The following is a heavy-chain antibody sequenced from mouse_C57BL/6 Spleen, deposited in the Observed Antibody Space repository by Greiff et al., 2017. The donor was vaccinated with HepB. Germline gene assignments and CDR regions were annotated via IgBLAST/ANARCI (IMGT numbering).Heavy chain of an antibody. Sequence: VQLQQSGTVLARPGASVKMSCKTSGYTFTSYWMHWVKQRPGQGLEWIGAIYPGNSDTSYNQKFKGKAKLTAVTSASTAYMELSSLTTEDSAVYYCTRTADQAPFDYWGQGTTLTVSS. CDR1: GYTFTSYW. CDR3: TRTADQAPFDY. CDR2: IYPGNSDT. V-gene: IGHV1-5*01. J-gene: IGHJ2*01. D-gene: IGHD3-2*02.